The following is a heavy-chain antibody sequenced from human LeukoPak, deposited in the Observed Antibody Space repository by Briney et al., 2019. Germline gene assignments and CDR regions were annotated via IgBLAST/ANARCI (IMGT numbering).Heavy chain of an antibody. V-gene: IGHV3-48*01. D-gene: IGHD3-10*01. J-gene: IGHJ4*02. CDR3: ARGRVITMFRGVLVY. CDR2: ISSSSSTI. Sequence: PGGSLRLSCAASGFTFSSYSMNWVRQAPGKGLEWVSYISSSSSTIYYADSVKGRFTISRDNAKNSLYLQMNSLRAEDTAVYYCARGRVITMFRGVLVYWGQGTLVTVSS. CDR1: GFTFSSYS.